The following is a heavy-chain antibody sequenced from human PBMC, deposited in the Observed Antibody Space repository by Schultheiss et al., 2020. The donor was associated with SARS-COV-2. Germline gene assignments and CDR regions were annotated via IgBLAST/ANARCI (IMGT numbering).Heavy chain of an antibody. CDR3: ARVSQGSGTSYGMDV. V-gene: IGHV3-74*01. CDR2: INRDGSST. Sequence: GGSLRLSCAASGFTFSSYWMHWVRQAPGKGLVWVSRINRDGSSTTYADSVKGRFTISRDNSKNTLYLQMNSLRAEDTAVYYCARVSQGSGTSYGMDVWGQGTTVTVSS. J-gene: IGHJ6*02. CDR1: GFTFSSYW. D-gene: IGHD3-10*01.